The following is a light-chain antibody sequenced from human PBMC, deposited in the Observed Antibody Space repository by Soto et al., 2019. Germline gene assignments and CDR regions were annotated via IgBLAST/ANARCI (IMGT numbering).Light chain of an antibody. Sequence: EIVMTQSPGTLSVSPGERATLSCGASQSVSNNLAWYQQKPGQAPRLLIYDTSTRATGIPARFSGSGSGTEFTLSISSLQSEDFAVYYCQQYHNWVTFGGGTKVEIK. V-gene: IGKV3D-15*01. J-gene: IGKJ4*01. CDR3: QQYHNWVT. CDR1: QSVSNN. CDR2: DTS.